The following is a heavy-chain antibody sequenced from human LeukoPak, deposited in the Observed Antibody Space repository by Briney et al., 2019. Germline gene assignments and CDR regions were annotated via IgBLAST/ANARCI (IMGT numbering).Heavy chain of an antibody. V-gene: IGHV3-53*04. D-gene: IGHD3-10*01. CDR3: ARDAVGGSGSSYYYYYGMDV. CDR1: GFTVSSNY. CDR2: IYSGGST. Sequence: PGGSLRLSCAASGFTVSSNYMSWVRQAPGKGLEWVSVIYSGGSTYYADSVKGRFTISRHNSENTLYLQMNSLRAEDTAVYYCARDAVGGSGSSYYYYYGMDVWGQGTTVTVSS. J-gene: IGHJ6*02.